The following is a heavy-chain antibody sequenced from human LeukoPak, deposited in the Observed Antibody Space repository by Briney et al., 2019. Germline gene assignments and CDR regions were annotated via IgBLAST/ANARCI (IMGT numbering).Heavy chain of an antibody. CDR1: GFTFSSYG. CDR2: ISGSGGSA. Sequence: GGTLRLSCAASGFTFSSYGMSWVRQAPGKGLEWVSAISGSGGSACYADSVKGRFTISRDNSKNTLYLQMSSLRAEDTAVYYCAKTRTPRLHYYFDYWGQGTLVTVSS. D-gene: IGHD6-25*01. CDR3: AKTRTPRLHYYFDY. J-gene: IGHJ4*02. V-gene: IGHV3-23*01.